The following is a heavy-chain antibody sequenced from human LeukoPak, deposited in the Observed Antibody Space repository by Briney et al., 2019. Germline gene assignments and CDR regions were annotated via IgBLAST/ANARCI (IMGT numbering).Heavy chain of an antibody. J-gene: IGHJ5*02. V-gene: IGHV1-2*02. D-gene: IGHD6-13*01. CDR2: INLNTGGT. CDR1: GYTFTSNY. Sequence: GASVKVSCKAFGYTFTSNYMHWVRQAPGQGLEWMGWINLNTGGTNYAQKFQGRVTMTRDTSISTAYMELSSLRSDDTAVYYCARVLVSSSFDPWGQGTLVTVPS. CDR3: ARVLVSSSFDP.